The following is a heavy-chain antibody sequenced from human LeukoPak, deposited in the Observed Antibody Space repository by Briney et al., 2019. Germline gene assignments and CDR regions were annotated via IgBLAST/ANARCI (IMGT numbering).Heavy chain of an antibody. V-gene: IGHV3-30*03. CDR3: ARTALWTHKVFDY. D-gene: IGHD5-18*01. J-gene: IGHJ4*02. CDR2: TSYDGSNK. Sequence: GGSLRLSCAASGFTFTNYGMHWVRQAPGQGLEWVAVTSYDGSNKFYADSVKGRFTISRDNSKTTLYLQMNSLKPDDTAVYYCARTALWTHKVFDYWGQGTLVTVSS. CDR1: GFTFTNYG.